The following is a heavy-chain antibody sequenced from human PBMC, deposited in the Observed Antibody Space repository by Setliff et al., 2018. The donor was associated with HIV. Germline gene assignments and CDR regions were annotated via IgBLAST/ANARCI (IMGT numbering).Heavy chain of an antibody. CDR2: INPNSGGT. CDR1: GYSFTSYG. Sequence: ASVKVSCKASGYSFTSYGVSWVRQAPGQGLEWMGWINPNSGGTYYAQNFQGRVTMTRDTSISTAYMELSRLRSEDTAIYYCARDRVPYSSSPSALDPWGQGTQVTVSS. V-gene: IGHV1-2*02. D-gene: IGHD2-2*01. J-gene: IGHJ5*02. CDR3: ARDRVPYSSSPSALDP.